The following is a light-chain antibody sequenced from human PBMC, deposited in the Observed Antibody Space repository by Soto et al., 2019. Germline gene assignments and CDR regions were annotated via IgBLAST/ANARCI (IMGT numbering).Light chain of an antibody. CDR3: KQYNSYPWT. CDR1: QSISNW. CDR2: DAS. Sequence: DIQMTQSPSTLSASVGDRVTITSRASQSISNWLGWYQQKPGKAPKLLIYDASSLESGVPSRFSGSGSGTEFTLTISSLQPDDFATYYCKQYNSYPWTFGQGTKVEIK. V-gene: IGKV1-5*01. J-gene: IGKJ1*01.